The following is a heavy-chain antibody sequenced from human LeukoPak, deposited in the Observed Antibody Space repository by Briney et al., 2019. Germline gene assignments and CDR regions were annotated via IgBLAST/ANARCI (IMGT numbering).Heavy chain of an antibody. D-gene: IGHD1-26*01. CDR2: IYYSGST. CDR1: GGSISSYY. J-gene: IGHJ5*02. Sequence: SETLSLTCTVSGGSISSYYWSWIQQPPGKGLEWIGYIYYSGSTNYNPSLKSRVTISVDMSKNQLSLKLSSLTAADTAVYYCARHEYSGSYYGLSWFDPWGQGTLVTVSS. V-gene: IGHV4-59*08. CDR3: ARHEYSGSYYGLSWFDP.